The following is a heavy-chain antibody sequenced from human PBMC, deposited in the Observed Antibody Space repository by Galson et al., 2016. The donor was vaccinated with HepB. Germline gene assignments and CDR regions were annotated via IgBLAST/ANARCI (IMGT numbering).Heavy chain of an antibody. Sequence: VKVSCKASGYSFSDYNIHWVRQAPGQGLEWVGLIDPEEGETKYAQKFQDRVTITADTSTNTAYLELGSLRSEDTAVYFCATQPPLIVVRGTPSDYWGQGTLVTVSS. CDR2: IDPEEGET. V-gene: IGHV1-69-2*01. CDR3: ATQPPLIVVRGTPSDY. CDR1: GYSFSDYN. D-gene: IGHD2-2*01. J-gene: IGHJ4*02.